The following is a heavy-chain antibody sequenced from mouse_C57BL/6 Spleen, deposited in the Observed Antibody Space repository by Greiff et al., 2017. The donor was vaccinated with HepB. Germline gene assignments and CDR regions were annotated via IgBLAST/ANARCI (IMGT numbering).Heavy chain of an antibody. CDR2: FHPYNDDT. J-gene: IGHJ1*03. V-gene: IGHV1-47*01. D-gene: IGHD1-1*01. CDR1: GYTFTTYP. Sequence: VQLQQSGAELVKPGASVKMSCKASGYTFTTYPIEWMKQNHGKSLEWIGNFHPYNDDTKYNEKFKGKATLTVEKSSSTVYLELSRLTSDDSAVYYCARGAHYYGSSYWYFDVWGTRTTVTVSS. CDR3: ARGAHYYGSSYWYFDV.